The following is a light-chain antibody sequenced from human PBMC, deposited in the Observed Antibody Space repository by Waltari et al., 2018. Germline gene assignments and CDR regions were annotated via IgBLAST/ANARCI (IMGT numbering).Light chain of an antibody. J-gene: IGLJ3*02. CDR2: GNS. Sequence: QSVLTQPPSVAGAPGQGVTISCTGRSSNIGAGYDVPWYQQLPGTAPKLLIYGNSNRPSGVPDRFSGSKSGTSASLAITGLQAEDEADYYCQSYDSSLSGWVFGGGTKLTVL. CDR3: QSYDSSLSGWV. CDR1: SSNIGAGYD. V-gene: IGLV1-40*01.